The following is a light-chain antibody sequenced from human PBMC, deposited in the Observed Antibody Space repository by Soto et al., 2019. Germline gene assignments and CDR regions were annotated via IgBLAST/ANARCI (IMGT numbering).Light chain of an antibody. Sequence: EIVLTQSPGTLSLSPGERATLSCRASQSISSPYLAWYQQKPGQAPRLLIDGASSRATGVPDRFSGSGSGTDFTLTISRLEPEDFAVFYCQWYGASPPWTFGQGTKVEIK. V-gene: IGKV3-20*01. CDR1: QSISSPY. CDR2: GAS. J-gene: IGKJ1*01. CDR3: QWYGASPPWT.